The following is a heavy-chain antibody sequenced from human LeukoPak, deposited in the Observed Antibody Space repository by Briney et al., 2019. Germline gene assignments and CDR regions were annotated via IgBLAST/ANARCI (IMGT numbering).Heavy chain of an antibody. CDR1: GFSVSNFG. J-gene: IGHJ4*02. CDR2: IREST. CDR3: EKDGGGGLHC. Sequence: GGSLRLSCVGSGFSVSNFGMNWVRQAPGKGLEWVSGIRESTNYADSVKGRFTISRDNSKNTLFLQMNSLRADDRAVYYFEKDGGGGLHCWGPGTLVTVSS. V-gene: IGHV3-23*01. D-gene: IGHD3-16*01.